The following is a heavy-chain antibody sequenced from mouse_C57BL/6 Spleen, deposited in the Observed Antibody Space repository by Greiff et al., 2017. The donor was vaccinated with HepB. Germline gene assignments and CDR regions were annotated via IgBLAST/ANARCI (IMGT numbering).Heavy chain of an antibody. J-gene: IGHJ4*01. CDR1: GYSITSGYY. Sequence: ESGPGLVKPSQSLSLTCSVTGYSITSGYYWNWIRQFPGNKLEWMGYISYDGSNNYNPSLKNRISITRDTSKNQFFLKLNSVTTEDTATYYCARVDYDAVYYAMDYWGQGTSVTVSS. V-gene: IGHV3-6*01. CDR3: ARVDYDAVYYAMDY. CDR2: ISYDGSN. D-gene: IGHD2-4*01.